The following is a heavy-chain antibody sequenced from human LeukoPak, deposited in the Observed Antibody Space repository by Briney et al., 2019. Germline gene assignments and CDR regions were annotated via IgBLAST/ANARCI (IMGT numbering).Heavy chain of an antibody. CDR3: ARSRRGWLPGGY. D-gene: IGHD5-24*01. V-gene: IGHV3-48*04. J-gene: IGHJ4*02. Sequence: GGSLRLSCAASGFTFSSYSMNWVRQAPGKGLEWVSYISSSGSTIYYADSVKGRFTISRDNAKNSLYLQMNSLRAEDTAVYYCARSRRGWLPGGYWGQGTLVTVSS. CDR2: ISSSGSTI. CDR1: GFTFSSYS.